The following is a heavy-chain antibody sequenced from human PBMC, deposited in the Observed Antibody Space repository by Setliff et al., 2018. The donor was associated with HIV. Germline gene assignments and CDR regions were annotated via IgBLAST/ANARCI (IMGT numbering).Heavy chain of an antibody. V-gene: IGHV3-53*01. Sequence: HPGGSLRLSCAASGFTVSDTHMTWVRQAPGKGLQWVSFIYSDGRTYYAESVKGRFTISRDDSKNTLYLQMHSLRVEDTAAYYCAKGVKWLDPWGQGIQVTVSS. D-gene: IGHD3-16*01. CDR1: GFTVSDTH. CDR2: IYSDGRT. J-gene: IGHJ5*02. CDR3: AKGVKWLDP.